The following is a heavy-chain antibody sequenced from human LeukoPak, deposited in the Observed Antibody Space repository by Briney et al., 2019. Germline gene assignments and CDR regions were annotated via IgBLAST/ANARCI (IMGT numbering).Heavy chain of an antibody. D-gene: IGHD3-10*01. CDR3: ALGAYYGSGRRPPYNWFDP. J-gene: IGHJ5*02. V-gene: IGHV1-18*04. Sequence: ASVKVSCKASGYTFTSYGISWGRQAPGQGLECMGWISPHNGNTTDAQKLQGRVTMTTDTSTSTAYMELRSLRSDDTAVYYCALGAYYGSGRRPPYNWFDPWGQGTLVTVSA. CDR2: ISPHNGNT. CDR1: GYTFTSYG.